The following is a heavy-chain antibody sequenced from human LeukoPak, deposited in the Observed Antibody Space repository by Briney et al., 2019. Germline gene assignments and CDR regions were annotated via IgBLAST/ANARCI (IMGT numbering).Heavy chain of an antibody. CDR3: ARLIRYCSGGSCYSPHLTRTYDLAVFDP. V-gene: IGHV4-39*01. CDR1: GGSISSSSYY. J-gene: IGHJ5*02. D-gene: IGHD2-15*01. CDR2: IYYSGST. Sequence: SETLSLTCTVSGGSISSSSYYWGWIRQPPGKGLEWIGSIYYSGSTYYNPSLKSRVTISVDTSKNQFSLKLSSVTAADTAVHYCARLIRYCSGGSCYSPHLTRTYDLAVFDPWGQGTLVTVSS.